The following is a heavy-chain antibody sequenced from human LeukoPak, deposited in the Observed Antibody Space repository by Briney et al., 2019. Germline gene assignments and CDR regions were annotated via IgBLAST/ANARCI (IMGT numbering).Heavy chain of an antibody. CDR1: GFTFSSYA. V-gene: IGHV3-23*01. Sequence: PGGSLRLSCAASGFTFSSYAMSWVRQAPGKGLEWVSAISGSGGSTYYADSVKGRFTISRDNSKNTLYLQMNSLRAEDTAVYYCAKVLSWQQLDRRVFDYWGQGTLVTVSS. J-gene: IGHJ4*02. CDR3: AKVLSWQQLDRRVFDY. D-gene: IGHD6-13*01. CDR2: ISGSGGST.